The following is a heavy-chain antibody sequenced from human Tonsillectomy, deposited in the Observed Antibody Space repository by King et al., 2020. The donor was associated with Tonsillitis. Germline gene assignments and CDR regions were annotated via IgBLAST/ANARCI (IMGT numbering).Heavy chain of an antibody. Sequence: QLVQSGGGLVKPGGSLRLSCAASRFTFSDYYMSWIRQAPGKGLEWVSYISNSGSSIYYADSVKGRFTISRDNAKNSLYLQMNSLRAEDTAVYYCARSGEYSSSFLPYYFDYWGQGTLVTVSS. CDR2: ISNSGSSI. CDR3: ARSGEYSSSFLPYYFDY. D-gene: IGHD6-6*01. J-gene: IGHJ4*02. V-gene: IGHV3-11*01. CDR1: RFTFSDYY.